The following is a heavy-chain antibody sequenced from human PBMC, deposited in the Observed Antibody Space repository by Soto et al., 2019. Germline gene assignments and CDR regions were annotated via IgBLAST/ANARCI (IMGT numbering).Heavy chain of an antibody. V-gene: IGHV1-3*01. D-gene: IGHD2-15*01. J-gene: IGHJ4*02. CDR1: GYTFTSYA. CDR2: INAGNGNT. CDR3: ARVSVVAATPRRYFDY. Sequence: QVQLVQSGAEVMKPGASVKVSCKASGYTFTSYAMHWVRQAPGQRLEWMGWINAGNGNTKYSQKFQGRVTITRDTSASTAYMELSSLRSEDTAVYYCARVSVVAATPRRYFDYWGQGTLVTVSS.